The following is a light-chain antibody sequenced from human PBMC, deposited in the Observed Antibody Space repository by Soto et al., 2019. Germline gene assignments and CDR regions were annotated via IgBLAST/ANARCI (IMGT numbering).Light chain of an antibody. CDR3: TSWKTSTPMI. Sequence: QSALTQPASVSGSPGQSITISCTGTSSDIGAYNFVSWYQQHPGKAPKLMLYDVNIRPSGVSNRFSGSKSGNTASLTISGLQAEDEADYYCTSWKTSTPMIFGGGTKLTVL. CDR2: DVN. CDR1: SSDIGAYNF. J-gene: IGLJ2*01. V-gene: IGLV2-14*03.